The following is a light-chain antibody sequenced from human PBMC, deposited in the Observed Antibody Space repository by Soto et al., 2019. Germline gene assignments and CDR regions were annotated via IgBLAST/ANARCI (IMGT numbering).Light chain of an antibody. V-gene: IGKV1-5*01. J-gene: IGKJ1*01. CDR2: DAF. CDR1: RSISSW. CDR3: QQYNSYSQT. Sequence: DSQMKKYPSTLSASVGDRVTITCRASRSISSWLAWYQQKPGKAPKLLIYDAFSLESGVPSRFSGSGSGTEFTLTISSLQPDDFATYYCQQYNSYSQTFGQGTKVDIK.